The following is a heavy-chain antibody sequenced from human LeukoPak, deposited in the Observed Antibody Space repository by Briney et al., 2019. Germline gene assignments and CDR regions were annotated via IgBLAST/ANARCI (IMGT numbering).Heavy chain of an antibody. D-gene: IGHD3-10*01. V-gene: IGHV4-39*01. CDR1: GGSISSSSYY. CDR2: IYYSGST. CDR3: ARLVLGSGYYYYYYYMDV. Sequence: PSETLSLTCTVSGGSISSSSYYWGWIRQPPGKGLEWIGGIYYSGSTYYNPSLTSRVTISVDTSKNQFSLKLSSVTAADTAVYYCARLVLGSGYYYYYYYMDVWGKGTTVTVSS. J-gene: IGHJ6*03.